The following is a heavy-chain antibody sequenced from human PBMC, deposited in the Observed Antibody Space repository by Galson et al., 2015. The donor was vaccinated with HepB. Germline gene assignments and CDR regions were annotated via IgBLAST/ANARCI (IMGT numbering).Heavy chain of an antibody. Sequence: SLRLSCAASGFTFSSYSMNWVRQAPGKGLEWVSSISSSSSYIYYADSVKGRFTISRDNAKNSLYLQMNSLRAEDTAVYYCARDRSGSSGWYGICDYWGQGTLVTVSS. J-gene: IGHJ4*02. CDR1: GFTFSSYS. CDR2: ISSSSSYI. CDR3: ARDRSGSSGWYGICDY. D-gene: IGHD6-19*01. V-gene: IGHV3-21*01.